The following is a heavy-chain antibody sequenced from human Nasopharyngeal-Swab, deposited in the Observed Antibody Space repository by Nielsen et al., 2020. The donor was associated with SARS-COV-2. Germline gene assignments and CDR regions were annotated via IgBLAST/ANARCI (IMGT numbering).Heavy chain of an antibody. J-gene: IGHJ4*02. V-gene: IGHV3-21*01. CDR3: ARAYSSGWTWFDY. D-gene: IGHD6-19*01. Sequence: GESLKISCAASGFTFSSYSMNWVRQAPGRGLEWVSSISSSSSYIYYADSVKGRFTISRDNAKNPLYLQMNSLRAEDTAVYYCARAYSSGWTWFDYWGQGTLVTVSS. CDR2: ISSSSSYI. CDR1: GFTFSSYS.